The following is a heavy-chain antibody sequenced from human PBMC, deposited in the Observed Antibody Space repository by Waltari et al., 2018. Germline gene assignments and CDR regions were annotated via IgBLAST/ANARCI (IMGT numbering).Heavy chain of an antibody. Sequence: EVQLVETGGGFIQPGGSLRVSCAASGFVARGNVMHWVRQAPGKGLGWVSLDNRAGNPFYADAVKGRFTISRDTSKNTLYLQMNSLRVEDTAMYYCGREAYLAAGFDFWGQGTPVTVSS. D-gene: IGHD6-25*01. CDR2: DNRAGNP. CDR3: GREAYLAAGFDF. V-gene: IGHV3-53*02. J-gene: IGHJ4*02. CDR1: GFVARGNV.